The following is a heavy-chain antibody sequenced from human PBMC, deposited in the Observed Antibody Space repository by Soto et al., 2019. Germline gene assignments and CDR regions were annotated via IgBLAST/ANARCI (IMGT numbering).Heavy chain of an antibody. D-gene: IGHD3-22*01. CDR2: MSGSGDTT. CDR3: AKDNERKNYYNTSGMMGY. V-gene: IGHV3-23*01. Sequence: GSLRLSCAASGFTFSTYAMNWVRQAPGKGLEWVSGMSGSGDTTYYPGSVKGRFTISRDNSKNTLYLQMNSLRVEDTAVYYCAKDNERKNYYNTSGMMGYWGQGTQVTVSS. CDR1: GFTFSTYA. J-gene: IGHJ4*02.